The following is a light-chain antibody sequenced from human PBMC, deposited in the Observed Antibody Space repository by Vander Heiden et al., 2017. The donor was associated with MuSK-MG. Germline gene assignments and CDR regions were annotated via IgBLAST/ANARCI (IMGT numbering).Light chain of an antibody. CDR3: QSYDSSRSGGV. CDR2: GNY. J-gene: IGLJ3*02. CDR1: TPNHRAGSD. Sequence: SVLTQPPSVSGAPGQRVTITGTGRTPNHRAGSDVHWYQQLPGTAPKLLIYGNYNRPSGVPDRFSGSKSGTSASLAITGLQAEDEADYYCQSYDSSRSGGVFGGGTKLTVL. V-gene: IGLV1-40*01.